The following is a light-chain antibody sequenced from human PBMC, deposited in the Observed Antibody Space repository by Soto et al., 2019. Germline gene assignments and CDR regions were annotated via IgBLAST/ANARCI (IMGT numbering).Light chain of an antibody. Sequence: QPVLTQPPSASGSPGQSVTISCTGTSSDIGGYNYVSWYQQRPGKAPKLIIYEVSKRPSGVPDRVFGSKSGNTASLTVSGLQAEDEADYYCSSFAGTNSFVFGTGTKVTVL. CDR1: SSDIGGYNY. CDR2: EVS. V-gene: IGLV2-8*01. CDR3: SSFAGTNSFV. J-gene: IGLJ1*01.